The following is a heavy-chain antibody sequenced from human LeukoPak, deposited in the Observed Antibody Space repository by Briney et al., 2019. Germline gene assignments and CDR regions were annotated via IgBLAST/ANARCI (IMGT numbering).Heavy chain of an antibody. D-gene: IGHD2-15*01. J-gene: IGHJ4*02. CDR3: ARGLGYCSGGSCYRGFDY. Sequence: SVKVSCKASGGTFSSYAMSWVRQAPGQGLEWMGGIIPIFGTANYAQKFQGRVTITTDESTSTAYMELSSLRSEDTAVYYCARGLGYCSGGSCYRGFDYWGQGTLVTVSS. CDR1: GGTFSSYA. V-gene: IGHV1-69*05. CDR2: IIPIFGTA.